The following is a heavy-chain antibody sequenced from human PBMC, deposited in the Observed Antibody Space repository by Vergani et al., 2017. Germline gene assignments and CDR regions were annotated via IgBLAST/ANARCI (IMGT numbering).Heavy chain of an antibody. J-gene: IGHJ5*02. CDR1: GASIRSSNYY. D-gene: IGHD6-19*01. CDR3: ARHSTVEWLVKLGWIDP. Sequence: QLQLQESGPGLVKPSATLSLTCSVSGASIRSSNYYWGWIRQPPGKGLEWIAGIYYSGSTYYTPSLKSRVTISVDTSKNQFSLKLSSVTAADTAVYFCARHSTVEWLVKLGWIDPGGQGILVTVSS. V-gene: IGHV4-39*01. CDR2: IYYSGST.